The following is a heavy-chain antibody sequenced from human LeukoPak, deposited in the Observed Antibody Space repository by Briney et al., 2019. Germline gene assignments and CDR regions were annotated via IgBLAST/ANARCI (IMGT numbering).Heavy chain of an antibody. D-gene: IGHD1-26*01. V-gene: IGHV1-2*06. J-gene: IGHJ3*02. CDR3: TTGELLNAFDI. CDR1: GYTFTGYY. Sequence: GASVKVSCKASGYTFTGYYMHWVRQAPGQGVEWMGRINPKSGGTNYAEKLQGRVTMTTDTSISTAYMELSRLRSDDTAVYYCTTGELLNAFDIWGQGTMVTVSS. CDR2: INPKSGGT.